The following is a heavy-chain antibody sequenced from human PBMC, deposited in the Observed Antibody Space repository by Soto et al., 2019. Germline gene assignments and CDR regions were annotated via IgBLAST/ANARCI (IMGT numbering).Heavy chain of an antibody. D-gene: IGHD3-22*01. J-gene: IGHJ4*02. Sequence: GGSLRLSCAASGFTFSSYSMNWVRQAPGKGLEWVSSISSSSSYIYYADSVKGRFTISRDNAKNSLYLQMNSLRAEDTAVYYCARDPASYYYDSSGYNDYWGQGTLVTVSS. V-gene: IGHV3-21*01. CDR2: ISSSSSYI. CDR3: ARDPASYYYDSSGYNDY. CDR1: GFTFSSYS.